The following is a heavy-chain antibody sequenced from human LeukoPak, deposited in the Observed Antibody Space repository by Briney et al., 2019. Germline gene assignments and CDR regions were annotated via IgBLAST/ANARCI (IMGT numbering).Heavy chain of an antibody. Sequence: TGGSLRLSCAVSGFNVTSNYVSWVRQAPGKGLEWVSIIYSGGSTYSADSVESRFTISRDNSKNTVYLQMNSLRAEDTAVYYCARERQRVVRGKYFDDWGQGTLVTVSS. D-gene: IGHD3-10*01. CDR2: IYSGGST. CDR3: ARERQRVVRGKYFDD. J-gene: IGHJ4*02. V-gene: IGHV3-53*01. CDR1: GFNVTSNY.